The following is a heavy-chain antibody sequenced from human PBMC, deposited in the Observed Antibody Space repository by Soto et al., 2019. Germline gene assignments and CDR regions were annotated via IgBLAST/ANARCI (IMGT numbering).Heavy chain of an antibody. CDR2: ITTSSAYI. CDR3: VRSGTARLLRHSWFDT. V-gene: IGHV3-21*01. Sequence: EVQLVESGGGLVKPGGSLRLSCAASGFTFNTYDMNWVRQAPGKGLEWVSSITTSSAYIHYADSLKGRITISRDNAKNSLFLQMNSLRAEDTAVYYCVRSGTARLLRHSWFDTWGQGTRVTVSS. J-gene: IGHJ5*02. CDR1: GFTFNTYD. D-gene: IGHD2-21*01.